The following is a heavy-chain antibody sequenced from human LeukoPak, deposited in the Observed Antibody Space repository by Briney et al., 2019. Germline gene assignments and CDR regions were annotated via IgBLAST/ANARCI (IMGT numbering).Heavy chain of an antibody. J-gene: IGHJ4*02. CDR3: ATAGAAVAGYYFDY. D-gene: IGHD6-19*01. CDR1: GYTLTELS. Sequence: ASVKVSCKVSGYTLTELSMHWVRQAPGKGLEWMGGFDPEDGETIYAQKFQGRVTMTEDTSTDTAYMELSSLRSEDTAVYYCATAGAAVAGYYFDYWGQGTPVTVSS. V-gene: IGHV1-24*01. CDR2: FDPEDGET.